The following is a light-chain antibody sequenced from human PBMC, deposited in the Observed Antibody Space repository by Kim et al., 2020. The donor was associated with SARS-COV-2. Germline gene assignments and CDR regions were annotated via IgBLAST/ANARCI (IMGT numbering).Light chain of an antibody. CDR1: LSVYANY. CDR3: HQYAASPLT. V-gene: IGKV3-20*01. CDR2: GAS. J-gene: IGKJ4*01. Sequence: SPGERATVSCRASLSVYANYLAWYQHKPGQAPRLLIYGASNRATGVPDRFSGSGSETDFTLTISRLEPEDFAVYYCHQYAASPLTFGAGTKVDIK.